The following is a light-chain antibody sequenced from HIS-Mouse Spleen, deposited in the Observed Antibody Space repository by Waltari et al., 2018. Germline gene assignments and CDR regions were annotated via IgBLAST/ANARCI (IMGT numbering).Light chain of an antibody. CDR2: DDS. CDR3: QVWDSSSDHVV. V-gene: IGLV3-21*02. J-gene: IGLJ2*01. CDR1: NIGSTR. Sequence: SYVLTQPPSVSVAPGQTARITCWVNNIGSTREHWYQQKPGQAPVLVVYDDSDRPSGIPERFSGSNSGNTATLTISRVEAGDEADYYCQVWDSSSDHVVFGGGTKLTVL.